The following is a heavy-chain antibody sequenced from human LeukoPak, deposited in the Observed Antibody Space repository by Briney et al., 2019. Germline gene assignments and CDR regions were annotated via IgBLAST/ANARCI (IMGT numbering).Heavy chain of an antibody. CDR1: GFTFSSYS. CDR3: ARERGEGFDY. CDR2: ISSSSSYI. V-gene: IGHV3-21*01. Sequence: GGSLRLSCAASGFTFSSYSMNWVRQAPGKGLEWVSSISSSSSYIYYAESVKGRFTISRDNAKNSLYLQMNSLRAEDTAVYYCARERGEGFDYWGQGTLVTVSS. J-gene: IGHJ4*02. D-gene: IGHD3-16*01.